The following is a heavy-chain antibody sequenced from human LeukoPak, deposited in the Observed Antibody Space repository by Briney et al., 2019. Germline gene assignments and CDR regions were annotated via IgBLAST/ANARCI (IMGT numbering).Heavy chain of an antibody. D-gene: IGHD3-3*02. J-gene: IGHJ3*02. Sequence: ASVKVSCKASGYTFTGYHMHWVRQAPGQGLEWMGRINPNSGGTNYAQKFQGRVTMTRDTSIGTAYMELSRLRSDDTAVYYCARDRFSADAFDIWGQGTMVTVSS. CDR2: INPNSGGT. CDR3: ARDRFSADAFDI. V-gene: IGHV1-2*06. CDR1: GYTFTGYH.